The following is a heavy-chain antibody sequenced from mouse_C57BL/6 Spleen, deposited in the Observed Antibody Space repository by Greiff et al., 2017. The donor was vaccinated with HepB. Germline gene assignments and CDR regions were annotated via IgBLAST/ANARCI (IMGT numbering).Heavy chain of an antibody. Sequence: VQLQQSGAELMKPGASVKLSCKATGYTFTGYWIEWVKQRPGHGLEWIGEILPGSGSTNYNEKFKGKATFTADTSSNTAYMQLSNLTTEDSAIYYCARGRGYYGSSYPLDYWGQGTTLTVSS. J-gene: IGHJ2*01. D-gene: IGHD1-1*01. CDR3: ARGRGYYGSSYPLDY. CDR1: GYTFTGYW. CDR2: ILPGSGST. V-gene: IGHV1-9*01.